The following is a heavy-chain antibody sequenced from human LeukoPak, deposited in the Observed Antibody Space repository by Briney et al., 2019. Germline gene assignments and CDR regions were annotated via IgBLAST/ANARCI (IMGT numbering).Heavy chain of an antibody. Sequence: SETLSLTCAVYGGSFSGYYWSWIRQPPGKGLEWIGEINHSGSTNYNPSLKSRVTISVDTSKNQFSLKLSSVTAADTAVYYCARGRVLRYWPIGNYNWFDPWGQGTLVTVSS. D-gene: IGHD3-9*01. CDR3: ARGRVLRYWPIGNYNWFDP. CDR2: INHSGST. V-gene: IGHV4-34*01. J-gene: IGHJ5*02. CDR1: GGSFSGYY.